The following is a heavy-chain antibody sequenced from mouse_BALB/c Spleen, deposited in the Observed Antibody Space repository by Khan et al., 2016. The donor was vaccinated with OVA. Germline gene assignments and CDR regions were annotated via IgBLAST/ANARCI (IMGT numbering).Heavy chain of an antibody. CDR1: GFTFSTYG. CDR2: ISSGGHYT. CDR3: ARLAYYYNSEGFAY. V-gene: IGHV5-6*01. Sequence: EVQLVETGGDLVKPGGSLKLSCAASGFTFSTYGMSWVRQTPDKRLEWVATISSGGHYTYYPDSVKGRFTISRDNAKNSRYLQMTSLKSEDTAIYYCARLAYYYNSEGFAYWGQGTLVTVSA. J-gene: IGHJ3*01. D-gene: IGHD1-1*01.